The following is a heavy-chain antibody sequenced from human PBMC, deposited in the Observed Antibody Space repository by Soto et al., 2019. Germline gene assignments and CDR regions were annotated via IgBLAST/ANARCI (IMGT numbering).Heavy chain of an antibody. J-gene: IGHJ4*02. V-gene: IGHV1-18*04. CDR1: GYTFSKYD. Sequence: QVQLVQSGAEMKRPGASVKVSCKASGYTFSKYDVSWVRQAPGQGLEWLGLISPNSGRASYSEKFQGRVTMSTDTPTTTAYLELRSLRSEDTAVYYCVRQYFDFWTDYPDFDYWGQGTLGTVSS. CDR2: ISPNSGRA. CDR3: VRQYFDFWTDYPDFDY. D-gene: IGHD3-3*01.